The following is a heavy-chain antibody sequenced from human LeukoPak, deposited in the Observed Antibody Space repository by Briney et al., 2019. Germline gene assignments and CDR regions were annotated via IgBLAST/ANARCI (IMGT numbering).Heavy chain of an antibody. Sequence: SETLSLTCTVSGGSISSAAYYWGWVRQPPARGLDWIGSIYYTGTTYYSPSLQTRATLSFDTSKNQFSLKLTSVTATDTAVYFCARRPIAAGNNWFDPWGQGTLVTVSS. CDR3: ARRPIAAGNNWFDP. J-gene: IGHJ5*02. CDR1: GGSISSAAYY. V-gene: IGHV4-39*01. D-gene: IGHD6-13*01. CDR2: IYYTGTT.